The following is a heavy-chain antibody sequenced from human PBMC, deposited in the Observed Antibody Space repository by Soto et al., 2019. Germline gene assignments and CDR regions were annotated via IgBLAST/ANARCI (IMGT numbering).Heavy chain of an antibody. CDR1: GFTVSSNY. V-gene: IGHV3-23*04. J-gene: IGHJ4*02. D-gene: IGHD3-10*02. Sequence: EVQLVESGGGLIQPGGSLRLSCAASGFTVSSNYMSWVRQAPGKGLEWVSAISGSGGSTYYADSVKGRFTISRDNSKNTLYLQMNSLRAEDTAVYYCAKLLVLFGELLFDYWGQGTLVTVSS. CDR2: ISGSGGST. CDR3: AKLLVLFGELLFDY.